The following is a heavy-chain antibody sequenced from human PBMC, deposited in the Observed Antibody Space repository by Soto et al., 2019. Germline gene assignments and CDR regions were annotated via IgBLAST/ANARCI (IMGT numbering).Heavy chain of an antibody. CDR3: ARDFIVGAPDYFDY. D-gene: IGHD1-26*01. Sequence: GGSLRLSCSASGFTFSSYAMHGARQAPGKGLEWVAVISYDGRVKYYVDSVKGRFTISRDDSKNTLYLQMNSLRVDDTAVYYCARDFIVGAPDYFDYWGQGTLVTVSS. J-gene: IGHJ4*02. V-gene: IGHV3-30*04. CDR2: ISYDGRVK. CDR1: GFTFSSYA.